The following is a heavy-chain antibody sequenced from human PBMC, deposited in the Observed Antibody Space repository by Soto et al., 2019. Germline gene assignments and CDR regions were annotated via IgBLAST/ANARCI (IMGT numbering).Heavy chain of an antibody. D-gene: IGHD6-6*01. CDR2: ISYDGRNK. Sequence: QVQLVESGGGEVQPGRFLRLSCAVSGFTFSNYAMHWVRQAPGKGLEWMALISYDGRNKYYADSVNDRFTISRDNSKNTLYLQMNSLGADDTALYYCAKDSSFLRHYFDYWGQGTLVTVSS. V-gene: IGHV3-30*18. CDR3: AKDSSFLRHYFDY. CDR1: GFTFSNYA. J-gene: IGHJ4*02.